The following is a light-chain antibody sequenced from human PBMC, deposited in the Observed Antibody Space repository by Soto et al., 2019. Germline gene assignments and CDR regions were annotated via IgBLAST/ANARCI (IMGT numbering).Light chain of an antibody. V-gene: IGKV3-11*01. J-gene: IGKJ5*01. CDR3: QQRTNRPPIT. CDR1: QSVGSY. Sequence: IVLTQSPATLSLSPGERVTLSCRASQSVGSYLAWYQQKPGQAPRLLIFNTSNRATGIPARFSGSGSGTDFTLTISGLEPEDFAVYYCQQRTNRPPITFGQGTRLEIK. CDR2: NTS.